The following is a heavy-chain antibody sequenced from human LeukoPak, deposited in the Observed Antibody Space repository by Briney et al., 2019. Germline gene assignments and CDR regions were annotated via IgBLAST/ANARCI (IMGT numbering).Heavy chain of an antibody. D-gene: IGHD2-2*02. CDR3: ARVVVVPAAIIGYYYYGMDV. V-gene: IGHV4-34*01. Sequence: PSETLSLTCAVCGGSFSGYYWSWIRQPPGKGLEWIGEINHSGSTNYNPSLKSRVTISVDTSKNQFSLKLSSVTAADTAVHYCARVVVVPAAIIGYYYYGMDVWGQGTTVTVSS. J-gene: IGHJ6*02. CDR2: INHSGST. CDR1: GGSFSGYY.